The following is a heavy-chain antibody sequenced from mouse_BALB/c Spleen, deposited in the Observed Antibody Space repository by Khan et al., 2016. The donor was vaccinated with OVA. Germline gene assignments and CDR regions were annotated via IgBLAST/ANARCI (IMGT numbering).Heavy chain of an antibody. V-gene: IGHV9-3-1*01. CDR3: ARSASYWFFDV. J-gene: IGHJ1*01. CDR1: GYTFTNYG. D-gene: IGHD6-1*01. Sequence: QIQLVQSGPELKKPGETVKISCKASGYTFTNYGMNWVKQAPGKGLKWMGWINTYTGEPTYADDFKGRFAFSLETSANTAYLQINNLKNEDTATXFCARSASYWFFDVWGAGTMVTVSS. CDR2: INTYTGEP.